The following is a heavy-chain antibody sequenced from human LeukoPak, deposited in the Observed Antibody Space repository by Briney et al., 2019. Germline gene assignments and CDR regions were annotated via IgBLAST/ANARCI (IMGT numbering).Heavy chain of an antibody. V-gene: IGHV3-23*01. CDR1: GFTFSDYA. Sequence: PGGSLRLSCAASGFTFSDYAMTWVRQAPGRGLEWVSAILGTRGGAYYTDSVKGRFTISRDNSKKALYLHMSSLRAEDTAVYYCARDLFFYDILTAYYIWGQGTLVTVFS. J-gene: IGHJ4*02. CDR3: ARDLFFYDILTAYYI. CDR2: ILGTRGGA. D-gene: IGHD3-9*01.